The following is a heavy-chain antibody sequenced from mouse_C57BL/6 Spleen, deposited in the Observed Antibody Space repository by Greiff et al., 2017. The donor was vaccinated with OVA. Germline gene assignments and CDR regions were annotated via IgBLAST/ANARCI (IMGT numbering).Heavy chain of an antibody. V-gene: IGHV5-4*01. CDR3: ARGSSWFAY. Sequence: EVQGVESGGGLVKPGGSLKLSCAASGFTFSSYAMSWVRQTPEKRLEWVATISDGGSYTYYPDNVEGRFTISRDNAKNNLYLQMSHLKSEDTAMYYCARGSSWFAYWGQGTLVTVSA. CDR2: ISDGGSYT. CDR1: GFTFSSYA. J-gene: IGHJ3*01.